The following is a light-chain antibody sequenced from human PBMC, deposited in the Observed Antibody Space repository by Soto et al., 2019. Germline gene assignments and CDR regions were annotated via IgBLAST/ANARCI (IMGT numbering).Light chain of an antibody. Sequence: VSTQSPGTLSLSPGEGATLSCRASQSVSSSYLAWYQQKPGQAPRLLIYGASSRATGIPDRGSGSGSGTDFTLTVSRLEPEDFAVYYCQQYGSSPRTFGQGTKVDIK. CDR3: QQYGSSPRT. V-gene: IGKV3-20*01. J-gene: IGKJ1*01. CDR1: QSVSSSY. CDR2: GAS.